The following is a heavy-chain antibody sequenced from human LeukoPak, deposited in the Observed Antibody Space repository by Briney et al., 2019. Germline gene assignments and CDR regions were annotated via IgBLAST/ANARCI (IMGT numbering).Heavy chain of an antibody. CDR2: INHSGST. CDR3: ARAYCGGDCPQRAFDI. Sequence: PSETLSLTCAVCGGSFSGYYWSWIRQPPGKGLEWIGEINHSGSTNYNPSLKSRVTISVDTSKNQFSLKLSSVTAADTAVYYCARAYCGGDCPQRAFDIWGQGTMITVSS. D-gene: IGHD2-21*02. CDR1: GGSFSGYY. J-gene: IGHJ3*02. V-gene: IGHV4-34*01.